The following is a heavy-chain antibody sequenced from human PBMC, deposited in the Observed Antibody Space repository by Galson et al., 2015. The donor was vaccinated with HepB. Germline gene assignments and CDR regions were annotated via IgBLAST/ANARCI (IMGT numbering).Heavy chain of an antibody. CDR2: ISSSSSTI. J-gene: IGHJ4*02. V-gene: IGHV3-48*01. D-gene: IGHD3-22*01. Sequence: SLRLSCAASGFTFSSYSMNWVRQAPGKGLEWVSYISSSSSTIYYADSVKGRFTISRDNAKNSLYLQMNSLRAEDTAVYYCARWYYYGSSCYYGTPGYWGQGTLVTVSS. CDR3: ARWYYYGSSCYYGTPGY. CDR1: GFTFSSYS.